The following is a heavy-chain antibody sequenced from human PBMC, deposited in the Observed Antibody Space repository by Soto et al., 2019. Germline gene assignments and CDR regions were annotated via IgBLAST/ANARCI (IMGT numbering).Heavy chain of an antibody. J-gene: IGHJ4*02. Sequence: SLRLSCAASGFIFSDYGMHWVRQAPGKGLEWVAVISSDGFTKNYGGSVKGRFTISRDNSKNILYLEMNSLRVDDTAMYYCAKEAGAWFHFEEWGQGTLVTV. V-gene: IGHV3-30*18. CDR2: ISSDGFTK. CDR1: GFIFSDYG. D-gene: IGHD6-19*01. CDR3: AKEAGAWFHFEE.